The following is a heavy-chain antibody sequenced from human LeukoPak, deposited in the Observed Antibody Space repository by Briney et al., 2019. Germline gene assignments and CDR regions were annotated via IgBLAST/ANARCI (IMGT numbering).Heavy chain of an antibody. D-gene: IGHD3-10*01. V-gene: IGHV1-2*02. Sequence: GASVRVSCKASGYTFTGYYMHWVRQAPGQGLEWMGWINPNSGGTNYAQKFQGRVTMTRDTSISTAYMELSRLRSDDTAVYYCAGEGTMVRGVRGDAFDIWGQGTMVTVSS. CDR3: AGEGTMVRGVRGDAFDI. CDR1: GYTFTGYY. CDR2: INPNSGGT. J-gene: IGHJ3*02.